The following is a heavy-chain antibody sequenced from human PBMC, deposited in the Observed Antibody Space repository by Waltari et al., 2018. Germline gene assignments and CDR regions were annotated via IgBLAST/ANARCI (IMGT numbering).Heavy chain of an antibody. Sequence: QLQLQESGPGLVKPSETLSLTCTVSGGSISSSSYYWGWIRQPPGKGLEWIGYIYTSGGPYYNPSLKIRVTISVDTSKNQFSLKLSSVTAADTAVYYCATPLAVAGRTYWGQGTLVTVSS. CDR1: GGSISSSSYY. J-gene: IGHJ4*02. V-gene: IGHV4-39*07. CDR2: IYTSGGP. CDR3: ATPLAVAGRTY. D-gene: IGHD6-19*01.